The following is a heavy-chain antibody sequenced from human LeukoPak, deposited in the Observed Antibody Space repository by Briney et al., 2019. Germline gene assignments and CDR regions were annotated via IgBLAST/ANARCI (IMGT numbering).Heavy chain of an antibody. V-gene: IGHV4-59*01. D-gene: IGHD6-19*01. Sequence: SETLSLTCTVSGGSISSYYWSWIRQPPGKGLEWIGYIYYSGSTNYNPSLKSRVTIAVDTSKNQFSLKLSSVTAADTAVYYCASNGYSSGWYGTFDYWGQGTLVTVSS. CDR2: IYYSGST. CDR3: ASNGYSSGWYGTFDY. CDR1: GGSISSYY. J-gene: IGHJ4*02.